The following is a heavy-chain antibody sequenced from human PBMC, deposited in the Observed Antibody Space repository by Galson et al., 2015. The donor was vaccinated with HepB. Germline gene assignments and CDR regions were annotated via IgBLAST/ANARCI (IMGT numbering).Heavy chain of an antibody. CDR3: ARLGPIVGAEDLYYHYGMDV. J-gene: IGHJ6*02. D-gene: IGHD1-26*01. Sequence: SVKVSCKASGGTFSSYAISWVRQAPGQGLEWMGGIIPIFGIANYAQKFQGRVTITADESTSTAYMELSSLRSEDTAVYYCARLGPIVGAEDLYYHYGMDVWGQGTTVTVSS. V-gene: IGHV1-69*13. CDR1: GGTFSSYA. CDR2: IIPIFGIA.